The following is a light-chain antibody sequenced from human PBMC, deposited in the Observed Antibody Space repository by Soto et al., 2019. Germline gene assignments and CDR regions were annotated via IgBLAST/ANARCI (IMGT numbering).Light chain of an antibody. Sequence: DIQMTQSPSSLSASVGDRVTITCRASQNISNYLSWYQQKPGKAPKLLIQAASRLQSGVPSRFSGDGSGTEFTLTINCLQPEDFASYYCQQSYTAPLFGQGTKLEI. CDR3: QQSYTAPL. CDR2: AAS. J-gene: IGKJ2*01. CDR1: QNISNY. V-gene: IGKV1-39*01.